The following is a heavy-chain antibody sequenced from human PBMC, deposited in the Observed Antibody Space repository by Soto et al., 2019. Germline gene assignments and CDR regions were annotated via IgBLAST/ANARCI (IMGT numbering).Heavy chain of an antibody. V-gene: IGHV3-21*01. Sequence: PGGSLRLSCAASGFTFSTYSMNWVRQAPGKGLEWVSSISISSSYIYYADSVKGRLTISRDNVKNSLYLQMNSLRVEDTAVYYCARGYDFWSGYFTFFDYWAREPWSPSPQ. CDR2: ISISSSYI. J-gene: IGHJ4*02. CDR3: ARGYDFWSGYFTFFDY. CDR1: GFTFSTYS. D-gene: IGHD3-3*01.